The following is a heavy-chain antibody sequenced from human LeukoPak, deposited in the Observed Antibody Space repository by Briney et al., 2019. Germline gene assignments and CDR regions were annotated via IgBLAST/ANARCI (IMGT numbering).Heavy chain of an antibody. CDR1: GGSISSCY. V-gene: IGHV4-59*01. D-gene: IGHD3-9*01. Sequence: SETLSLTCTVCGGSISSCYWSWLRQPPGKGLEWVGYIYCSGSTNYNASLKSRVTISVDTSKNQFSLKLSSVTAADTAVYYCARVVLRYFDWQLDYWGQGTLVTVSS. CDR2: IYCSGST. J-gene: IGHJ4*02. CDR3: ARVVLRYFDWQLDY.